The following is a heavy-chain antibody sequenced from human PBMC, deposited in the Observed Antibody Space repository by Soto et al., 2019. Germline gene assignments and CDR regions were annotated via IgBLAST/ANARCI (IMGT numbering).Heavy chain of an antibody. J-gene: IGHJ4*02. Sequence: QVQLVQSGAEVKKPGASVKVSCKASGYSFTSYDINWVRQATGQGLEWMGWMNPNSGNTAYAQKFQDRVTMTRNTSISASYMELSSLRSEDTAVYYCARVKLDYFDYWGQGTLVTVSS. V-gene: IGHV1-8*01. CDR3: ARVKLDYFDY. CDR1: GYSFTSYD. CDR2: MNPNSGNT.